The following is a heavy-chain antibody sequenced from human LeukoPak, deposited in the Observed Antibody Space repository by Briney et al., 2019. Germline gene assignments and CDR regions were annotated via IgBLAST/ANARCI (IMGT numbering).Heavy chain of an antibody. CDR3: ARDFGIFIVGATNAFDI. CDR1: GYTITSYY. J-gene: IGHJ3*02. D-gene: IGHD1-26*01. CDR2: INPSGGST. V-gene: IGHV1-46*01. Sequence: ASVKVSCKTSGYTITSYYMHWVRQAPGQGLEWMGIINPSGGSTSYAQKFQGRVTMTRDTSTSTVYMELSSLRSEDTAVYYCARDFGIFIVGATNAFDIWGQGTMVTVSS.